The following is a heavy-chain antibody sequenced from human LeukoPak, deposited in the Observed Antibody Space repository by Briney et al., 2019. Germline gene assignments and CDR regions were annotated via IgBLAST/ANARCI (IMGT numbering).Heavy chain of an antibody. D-gene: IGHD3-3*01. Sequence: GASVKVSCKASGGTLSSYAISWVRQAPGQGLEWMGGIIPIFGTTNYAQKFRGRVTITTDESTTTAYMELSSLRSEDTAVYYCAREGGITIFGMAQPGGAFDIWGQGTMVTVSS. V-gene: IGHV1-69*05. CDR3: AREGGITIFGMAQPGGAFDI. CDR2: IIPIFGTT. J-gene: IGHJ3*02. CDR1: GGTLSSYA.